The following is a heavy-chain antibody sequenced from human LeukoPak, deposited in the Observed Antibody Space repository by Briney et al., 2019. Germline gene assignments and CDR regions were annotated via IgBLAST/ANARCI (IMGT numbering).Heavy chain of an antibody. V-gene: IGHV4-34*01. D-gene: IGHD3-3*01. CDR2: INHSGST. CDR3: ARGNSVLRFLEWLGYNWFDP. CDR1: GGSFSGYY. Sequence: SETLSLTCAVYGGSFSGYYWSWIRQPPGKGLEWIGEINHSGSTNHNPSLKSRVTISVDTSKNQFSLKLSSVTAADTAVYYCARGNSVLRFLEWLGYNWFDPWGQGTLVTVSS. J-gene: IGHJ5*02.